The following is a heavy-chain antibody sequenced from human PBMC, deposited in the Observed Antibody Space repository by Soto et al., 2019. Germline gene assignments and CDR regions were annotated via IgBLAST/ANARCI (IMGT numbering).Heavy chain of an antibody. J-gene: IGHJ3*02. CDR1: GYTFTGYY. V-gene: IGHV1-2*02. D-gene: IGHD5-12*01. CDR2: INPNSGGA. CDR3: ARDSITYDAFDI. Sequence: ASVKVSCKASGYTFTGYYMHWVRQAPGQGLEWMGWINPNSGGANYAQKFQGRVTMTRDTSISTAYMELSRLRSDDTAVYYCARDSITYDAFDIWGQGTMVTVSS.